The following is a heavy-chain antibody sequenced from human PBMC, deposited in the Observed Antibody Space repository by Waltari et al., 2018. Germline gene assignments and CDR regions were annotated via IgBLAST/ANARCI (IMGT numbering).Heavy chain of an antibody. CDR1: GFTFSSYA. V-gene: IGHV3-23*01. CDR2: ISGRGGST. J-gene: IGHJ4*02. D-gene: IGHD6-6*01. Sequence: EVQLLESGGGLVQPGGSLSLSCAASGFTFSSYAMSWVRPAPGKGLEWVSAISGRGGSTYYADSVKGRFTISRDNSKNTLYLQMNSLRAEDTAVYYCAKSGAARPEYWGQGTLVTVSS. CDR3: AKSGAARPEY.